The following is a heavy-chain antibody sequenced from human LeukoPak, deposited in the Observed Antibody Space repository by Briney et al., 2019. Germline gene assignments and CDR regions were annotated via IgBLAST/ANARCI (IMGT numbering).Heavy chain of an antibody. D-gene: IGHD3-9*01. J-gene: IGHJ2*01. CDR2: IYYSGST. V-gene: IGHV4-39*01. Sequence: SETLSLTCTVSGGSISSSSYYWGWIRQPPGKGLEWIGSIYYSGSTYYNPSLKSRVTISVDTSQNQFSLKLSSVTAADTAVYYCASDVLRYFDWPARGTWYFDLWGRGTLVTVSS. CDR3: ASDVLRYFDWPARGTWYFDL. CDR1: GGSISSSSYY.